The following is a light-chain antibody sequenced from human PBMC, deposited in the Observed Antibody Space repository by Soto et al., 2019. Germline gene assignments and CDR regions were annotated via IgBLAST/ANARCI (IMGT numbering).Light chain of an antibody. CDR2: GNS. CDR1: SSNIGAVYD. Sequence: QSVLTQPPSVSGAPGQRVTISCTGSSSNIGAVYDVHWYQQLPRTAPKLLIYGNSNRPSGVPDRFSGSKSGTSASLAITGLQAEDEADYYCQSYDSSLSAWVFGGGTKLTVL. J-gene: IGLJ3*02. CDR3: QSYDSSLSAWV. V-gene: IGLV1-40*01.